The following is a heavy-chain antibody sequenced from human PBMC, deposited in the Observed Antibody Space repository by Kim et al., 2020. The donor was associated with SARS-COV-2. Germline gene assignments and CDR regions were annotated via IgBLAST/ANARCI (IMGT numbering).Heavy chain of an antibody. D-gene: IGHD3-10*01. Sequence: GGSLRLSCAASGFTVSSNYMTWVRQAPGKGLEWVSVIYSGGSTYYADSVKGRFTISRDNSKNTLYLQMNSLRAEDTAVYYCATGVISVLTLAEYFQHWGQGTLVTVSS. CDR1: GFTVSSNY. CDR2: IYSGGST. V-gene: IGHV3-66*01. J-gene: IGHJ1*01. CDR3: ATGVISVLTLAEYFQH.